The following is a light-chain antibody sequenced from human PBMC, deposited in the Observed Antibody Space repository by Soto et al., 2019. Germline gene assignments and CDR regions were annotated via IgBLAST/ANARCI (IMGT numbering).Light chain of an antibody. J-gene: IGLJ1*01. CDR2: DVS. CDR3: SSYSSSSTPYV. V-gene: IGLV2-14*01. Sequence: QSALTQPASVSGSPGQSITLSCTGTSSDVGDYNYVSGYQQHPGKAPKLLIYDVSNRPSGVSNRFSGSKSGNTASLTISGLQAEDEADYYCSSYSSSSTPYVFGTGTKLTVL. CDR1: SSDVGDYNY.